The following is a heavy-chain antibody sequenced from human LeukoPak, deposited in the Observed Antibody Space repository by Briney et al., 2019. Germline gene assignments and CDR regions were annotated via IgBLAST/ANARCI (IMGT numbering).Heavy chain of an antibody. CDR2: IYYSGST. J-gene: IGHJ4*02. CDR3: ARHQPLWIGGATTTPLDY. V-gene: IGHV4-39*01. D-gene: IGHD1-26*01. CDR1: GGSISSSSYY. Sequence: SETLSLTCTVSGGSISSSSYYWGWIRQPPGKGLEWIGSIYYSGSTYYNPSLKSRVTISVDTSKNQFSLKLSSVTAADTAVYYCARHQPLWIGGATTTPLDYWGQGTLVTVSS.